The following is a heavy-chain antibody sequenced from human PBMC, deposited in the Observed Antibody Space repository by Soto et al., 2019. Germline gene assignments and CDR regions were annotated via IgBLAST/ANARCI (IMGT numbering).Heavy chain of an antibody. Sequence: QVQLQQWGAGLLKPSETLSLTCGVYGGAFSGYHWSWIRQAPGKGLEWIGEINQSGSTNYSPSLKIRSTMSVDRSKKQFALKLNSVPAEDTALYYWAPGVPYYGRDFGGKGTTVTVSS. J-gene: IGHJ6*04. D-gene: IGHD3-10*01. CDR1: GGAFSGYH. V-gene: IGHV4-34*01. CDR2: INQSGST. CDR3: APGVPYYGRDF.